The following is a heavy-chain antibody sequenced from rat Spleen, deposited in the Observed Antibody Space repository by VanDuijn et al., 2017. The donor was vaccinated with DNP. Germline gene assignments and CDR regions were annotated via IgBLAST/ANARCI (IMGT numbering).Heavy chain of an antibody. J-gene: IGHJ2*01. CDR1: GFTFSDYY. CDR2: ISPRGGNT. D-gene: IGHD1-9*01. CDR3: ATQGHYGYNHDY. Sequence: EVQLVESGGGLVQPGRSMKLSCAASGFTFSDYYMAWVRQAPTKGLEWVSSISPRGGNTYYRDSVKGRFTVSRDNAKSSLYLQMDSLRSEDTATYYCATQGHYGYNHDYWGQGVMVTVSS. V-gene: IGHV5-25*01.